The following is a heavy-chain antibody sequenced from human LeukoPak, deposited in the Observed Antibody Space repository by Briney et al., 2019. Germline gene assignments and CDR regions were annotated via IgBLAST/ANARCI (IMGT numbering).Heavy chain of an antibody. CDR2: INPNSGGT. V-gene: IGHV1-2*02. Sequence: ASVKVFCKASGYTFTGYYVHWVRQAPGQGLEWMGLINPNSGGTNYAQKFQGRVTMTRDTSISTAYMELSRLRSDDTAVYYCARGPMIVVVDDAFDIWGQGTMVTVSS. CDR3: ARGPMIVVVDDAFDI. D-gene: IGHD3-22*01. J-gene: IGHJ3*02. CDR1: GYTFTGYY.